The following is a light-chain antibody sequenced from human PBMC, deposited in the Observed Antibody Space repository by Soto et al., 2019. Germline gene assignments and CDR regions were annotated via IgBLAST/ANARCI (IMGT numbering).Light chain of an antibody. J-gene: IGLJ2*01. CDR2: DVS. CDR1: SSDVGGYNY. Sequence: QSVLTQPASVSGSPGQSITISCTGTSSDVGGYNYVSWYQQHPGKAPKLMIYDVSNRPSGVSNRFSGSKSGNTASLTISGLQAEDEAGYYFSSYTSSSTRVFGGGTQLNVL. CDR3: SSYTSSSTRV. V-gene: IGLV2-14*01.